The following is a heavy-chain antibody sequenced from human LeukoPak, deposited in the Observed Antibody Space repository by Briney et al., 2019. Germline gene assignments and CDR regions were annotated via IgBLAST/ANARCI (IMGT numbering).Heavy chain of an antibody. CDR2: ISYDGSNK. J-gene: IGHJ5*02. CDR3: AKDAGGGYCSGGSCYPFWFDP. D-gene: IGHD2-15*01. Sequence: GGSLRLSCAASGFTFSSYGMHWVRQAPGKGLEWVAVISYDGSNKYYADSVKGRFTISRDNSKNTLYLQMNSLRAEDTAVYYCAKDAGGGYCSGGSCYPFWFDPWGQGTLVTVSS. CDR1: GFTFSSYG. V-gene: IGHV3-30*18.